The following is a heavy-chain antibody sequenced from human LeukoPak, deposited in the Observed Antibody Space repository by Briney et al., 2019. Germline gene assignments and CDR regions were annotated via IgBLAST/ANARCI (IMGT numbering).Heavy chain of an antibody. Sequence: PSETLSLTCAVYGGSFSGYYWSWIRQPPGKGLEWTGEINHSGSTNYNPSLKSRVTISVDTSKNQFSLKLSSVTAADTAVYYCARRSAAGIAFDYWGQGTLVTVSS. V-gene: IGHV4-34*01. CDR2: INHSGST. CDR3: ARRSAAGIAFDY. CDR1: GGSFSGYY. J-gene: IGHJ4*02. D-gene: IGHD6-13*01.